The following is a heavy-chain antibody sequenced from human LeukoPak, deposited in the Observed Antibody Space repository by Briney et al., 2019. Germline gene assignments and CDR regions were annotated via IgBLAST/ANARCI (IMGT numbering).Heavy chain of an antibody. CDR1: GFIFSSYS. V-gene: IGHV3-48*04. J-gene: IGHJ4*02. CDR2: ISSSGDTI. Sequence: RGSLRLSCAASGFIFSSYSMNWVRQAPGKGLEWVSYISSSGDTIYYADSVKGRFTMSRDNARHSLYLQMNSLRAEDTAVYHCTRGGLGSWTFDSWGQGTRVTVSS. D-gene: IGHD1-26*01. CDR3: TRGGLGSWTFDS.